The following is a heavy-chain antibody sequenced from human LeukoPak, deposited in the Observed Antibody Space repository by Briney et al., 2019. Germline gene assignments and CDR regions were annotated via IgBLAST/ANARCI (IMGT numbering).Heavy chain of an antibody. J-gene: IGHJ4*02. Sequence: GASVKVSCKASGYTFTSYGISWVRQAPGQGLEWMGWISAYNGNTNYAQKLQGRVTMTTDTSTSTAYMELRSLRSDDTAVYYCASGILDSSSDVFFDYWGQGTLVTVSS. CDR3: ASGILDSSSDVFFDY. CDR1: GYTFTSYG. V-gene: IGHV1-18*01. D-gene: IGHD6-13*01. CDR2: ISAYNGNT.